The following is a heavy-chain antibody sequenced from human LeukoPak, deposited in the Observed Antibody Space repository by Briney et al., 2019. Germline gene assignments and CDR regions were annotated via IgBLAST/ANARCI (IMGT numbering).Heavy chain of an antibody. J-gene: IGHJ4*02. CDR2: ISDSGGDS. D-gene: IGHD1-26*01. CDR1: GFTFSSSA. Sequence: GGSLRLSCTASGFTFSSSAMTWVRQAPGKGLEWVSAISDSGGDSIYTDSVKDRCTISRDNSKNTLYLQMNSLRAEDAALYYCAKGGSYAPLDYWGQGTLVTVSS. CDR3: AKGGSYAPLDY. V-gene: IGHV3-23*01.